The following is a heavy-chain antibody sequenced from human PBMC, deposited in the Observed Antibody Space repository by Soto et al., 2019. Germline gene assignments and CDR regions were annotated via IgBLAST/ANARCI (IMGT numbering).Heavy chain of an antibody. CDR2: ISYDGSNK. CDR3: AKDLHDSSVYYVPGY. J-gene: IGHJ4*02. V-gene: IGHV3-30*18. Sequence: GGSLRLSCAASGFTFSSYGMHWVRQAPGKGLEWVAVISYDGSNKYYADSVKGRFTISRDNSKNTLYLQMNSLRAEDTAVYYCAKDLHDSSVYYVPGYWGQVPLVTISS. D-gene: IGHD3-22*01. CDR1: GFTFSSYG.